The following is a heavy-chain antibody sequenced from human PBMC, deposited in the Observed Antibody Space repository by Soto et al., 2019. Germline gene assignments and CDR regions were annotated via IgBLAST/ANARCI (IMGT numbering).Heavy chain of an antibody. Sequence: TLALACTVSGASISSGGYYWSWIRQHPGKGLEWIGYIYYSGSTYYNPSLKSRVTISVDTSKNQFSLKLSSVTAADTAVYYCARGVSPGQRGPQDYWGQGTLVTVYS. CDR1: GASISSGGYY. CDR3: ARGVSPGQRGPQDY. CDR2: IYYSGST. V-gene: IGHV4-31*03. J-gene: IGHJ4*02.